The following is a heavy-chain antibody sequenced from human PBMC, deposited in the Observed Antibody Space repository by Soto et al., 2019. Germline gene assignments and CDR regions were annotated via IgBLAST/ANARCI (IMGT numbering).Heavy chain of an antibody. Sequence: SETLSLTCTVSGGSFKSGSYSWSWIRQPPGKGLEWIGYVYHTGRTSYNPSLMSRVSISMDTSKNQLSLNLDSVTAADTAVDFCARDFAYFDSWGQGTLVTVSS. CDR3: ARDFAYFDS. V-gene: IGHV4-61*01. CDR2: VYHTGRT. D-gene: IGHD3-3*01. CDR1: GGSFKSGSYS. J-gene: IGHJ4*02.